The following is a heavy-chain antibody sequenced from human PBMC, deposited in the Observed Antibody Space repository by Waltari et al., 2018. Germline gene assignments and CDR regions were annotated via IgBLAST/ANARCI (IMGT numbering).Heavy chain of an antibody. D-gene: IGHD3-22*01. CDR1: GFTFGDYA. CDR3: AKANYYDGSGYYYKSAFDH. CDR2: ISLSGGRR. Sequence: EVQLVESGGGLVQPGRSLRLSCPASGFTFGDYALHWVRQPPGKCLEGVSGISLSGGRRGYAESVKGRFTISRDNAKNSLSLQMNSLTAEDTALYYCAKANYYDGSGYYYKSAFDHWGQGTTVTVSS. V-gene: IGHV3-9*01. J-gene: IGHJ3*01.